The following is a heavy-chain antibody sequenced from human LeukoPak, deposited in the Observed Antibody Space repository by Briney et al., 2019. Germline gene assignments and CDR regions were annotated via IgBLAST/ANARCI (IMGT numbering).Heavy chain of an antibody. J-gene: IGHJ5*02. Sequence: VASVKVSCKASGYTFTSYAMNWVRQAPGQGLEWMGWINTNTGNPTYAQGFTGRFVFSLDTSVSTAYLQISSLKAEDTAVYYCARCDVRGFRWAPTDNWFDPWGQGTLVTVSS. V-gene: IGHV7-4-1*02. CDR2: INTNTGNP. CDR3: ARCDVRGFRWAPTDNWFDP. CDR1: GYTFTSYA. D-gene: IGHD3-10*02.